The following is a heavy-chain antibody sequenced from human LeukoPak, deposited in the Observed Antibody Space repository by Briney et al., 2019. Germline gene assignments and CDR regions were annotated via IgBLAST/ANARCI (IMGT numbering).Heavy chain of an antibody. V-gene: IGHV1-18*01. Sequence: ASVKVSCKASGYTFTIYGISWGRQAPGQGLEWMGWISAYNGNTNYAQKLQGRVTMTTDTSTSTAYMELRSLRSDDTAVYYCARDLYTMVRGVTSPIPFDYWGQGTLVTVSS. D-gene: IGHD3-10*01. CDR3: ARDLYTMVRGVTSPIPFDY. J-gene: IGHJ4*02. CDR2: ISAYNGNT. CDR1: GYTFTIYG.